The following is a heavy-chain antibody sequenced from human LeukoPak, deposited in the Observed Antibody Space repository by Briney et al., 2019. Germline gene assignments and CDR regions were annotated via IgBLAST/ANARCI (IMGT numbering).Heavy chain of an antibody. J-gene: IGHJ3*02. Sequence: ASVKVSCKVSGYTLTELSMHWVRQAPGKGLEWMGGFDPEDGETIYAQKFQGRVTMTEDTSTDTAYMELSSRRSEDTAVYYCARPEYSSDAFDIWGQGTMVTVSS. D-gene: IGHD1-14*01. CDR3: ARPEYSSDAFDI. V-gene: IGHV1-24*01. CDR2: FDPEDGET. CDR1: GYTLTELS.